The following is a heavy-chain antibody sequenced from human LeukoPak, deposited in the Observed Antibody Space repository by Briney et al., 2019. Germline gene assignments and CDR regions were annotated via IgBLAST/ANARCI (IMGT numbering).Heavy chain of an antibody. Sequence: SETLSLTCTVSGGSITSYYWTWIQLTPGKGLGWIGNIYNRRSPKYSPSLKSRVTISVDTSTNQFSLKLSSVTAADTAVYYCAREIGGRSGSYYIPPLTAFDIWGQGTMVTVSS. J-gene: IGHJ3*02. V-gene: IGHV4-59*01. CDR3: AREIGGRSGSYYIPPLTAFDI. CDR1: GGSITSYY. CDR2: IYNRRSP. D-gene: IGHD3-10*01.